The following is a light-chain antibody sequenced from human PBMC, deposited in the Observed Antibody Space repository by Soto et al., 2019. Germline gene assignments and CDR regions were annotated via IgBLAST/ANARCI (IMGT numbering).Light chain of an antibody. CDR1: SSDIGRYNY. Sequence: QSALTQPASVSGTPGQSITVSCIGTSSDIGRYNYVSWYQQHPGRAPKLIIRDVSSRPSGVPTRFSGSKSGNAASLTISGLQVEDEADYYCSSYASSNAQLFGGGTKVTVL. J-gene: IGLJ2*01. CDR3: SSYASSNAQL. CDR2: DVS. V-gene: IGLV2-14*03.